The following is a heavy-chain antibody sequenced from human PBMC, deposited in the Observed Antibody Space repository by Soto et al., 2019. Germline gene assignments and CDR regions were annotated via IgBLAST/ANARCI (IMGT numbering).Heavy chain of an antibody. CDR3: ARDYRTPSGGMDV. D-gene: IGHD3-10*01. CDR1: GGSFSGYY. CDR2: INHSGST. Sequence: PSETLSLTCAVYGGSFSGYYWSWIRQPPGKGLEWIGEINHSGSTNYNPSLVSRIRISVDTSKNQFSLRLTSVTAADTAVYFCARDYRTPSGGMDVWGQGTTVTVSS. J-gene: IGHJ6*02. V-gene: IGHV4-34*01.